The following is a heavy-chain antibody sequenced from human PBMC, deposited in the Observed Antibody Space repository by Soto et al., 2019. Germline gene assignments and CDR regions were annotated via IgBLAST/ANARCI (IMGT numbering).Heavy chain of an antibody. CDR1: GGTFSSYT. Sequence: QVQLVQSGAEVKKPGSSVKVSCKASGGTFSSYTISWVRQAPGQGLEWMGRIIPILGIANYAQKFQGRVTRTRHNXXRXAXXGRSSLRPEDTAVYYCAGQEPDPASIQLRLNCFAPWGQGTLVTVSS. CDR2: IIPILGIA. J-gene: IGHJ5*02. D-gene: IGHD5-18*01. CDR3: AGQEPDPASIQLRLNCFAP. V-gene: IGHV1-69*02.